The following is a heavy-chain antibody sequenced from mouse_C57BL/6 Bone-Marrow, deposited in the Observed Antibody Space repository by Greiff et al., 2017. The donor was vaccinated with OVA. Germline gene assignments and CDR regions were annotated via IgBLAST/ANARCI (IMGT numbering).Heavy chain of an antibody. Sequence: QVQLQQSGAGLMKPGASVKLSCTASGYTFTGYWIDWVKQRPGHGLEWIGAILPGSGSTNDNEKFKGKATITAYTYSNTAYMQLSSLTTEDSAIKYCSGCDGKAPDGYFDVWGKGTTVTVSS. J-gene: IGHJ1*03. V-gene: IGHV1-9*01. D-gene: IGHD2-1*01. CDR3: SGCDGKAPDGYFDV. CDR1: GYTFTGYW. CDR2: ILPGSGST.